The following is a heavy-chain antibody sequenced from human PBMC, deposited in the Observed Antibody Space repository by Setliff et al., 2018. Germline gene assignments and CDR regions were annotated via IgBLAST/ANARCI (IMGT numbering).Heavy chain of an antibody. J-gene: IGHJ3*02. CDR1: DGSFSDYY. Sequence: PSETLSLTCAAYDGSFSDYYWSWIRQPPGKGLEWIGEINHSGSTNYKSSLKSRVTISVDTSKNQFSLKLNSVTAADTAVYYCARRWNFGPYGSGIHDAFDMWGQGTMVTVSS. V-gene: IGHV4-34*01. D-gene: IGHD3-10*01. CDR2: INHSGST. CDR3: ARRWNFGPYGSGIHDAFDM.